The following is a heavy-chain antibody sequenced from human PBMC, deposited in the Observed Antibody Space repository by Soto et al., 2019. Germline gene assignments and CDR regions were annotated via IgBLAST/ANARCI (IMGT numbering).Heavy chain of an antibody. CDR3: ARRDNSGWYSLDY. Sequence: EVQLLESGGGLEQPGGSLRLSCVVSGFIFSNYPMSWVRQATGKGLEWVSSVSPSGSNTYYADSVKGRFTMSRDNSENRLHLQMHSLRAEDTAVYFCARRDNSGWYSLDYWGQGTLVTVSS. V-gene: IGHV3-23*01. CDR1: GFIFSNYP. J-gene: IGHJ4*02. CDR2: VSPSGSNT. D-gene: IGHD6-19*01.